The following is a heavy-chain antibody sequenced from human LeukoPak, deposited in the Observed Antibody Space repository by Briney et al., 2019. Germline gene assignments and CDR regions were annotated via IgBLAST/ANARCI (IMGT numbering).Heavy chain of an antibody. V-gene: IGHV4-31*03. CDR2: IYYSGST. Sequence: SQTLSLTCSVSGGSISSGGYYWGWIRQHPGKDLEWIGYIYYSGSTYYNPSLKSRLIISVDTSKNQFSLKLSSVTAADTAMYYCARILPMTQSYHFDHWGQGTLVTVSS. CDR1: GGSISSGGYY. J-gene: IGHJ4*02. CDR3: ARILPMTQSYHFDH. D-gene: IGHD1-26*01.